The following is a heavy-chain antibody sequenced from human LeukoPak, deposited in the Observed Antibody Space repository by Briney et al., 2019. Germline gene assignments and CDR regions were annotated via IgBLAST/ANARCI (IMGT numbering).Heavy chain of an antibody. D-gene: IGHD3-10*01. CDR2: MNPNSGNT. V-gene: IGHV1-8*02. CDR3: ARVRVVRGANPSYYYYYYMDV. J-gene: IGHJ6*03. Sequence: ASVKVSCKASGYTFTSYGISWVRQAPGQGLEWMGWMNPNSGNTGYAQKFQGRVTMTRNTSISTAYMELSSLRSEDTAVYYCARVRVVRGANPSYYYYYYMDVWGKGTTVTISS. CDR1: GYTFTSYG.